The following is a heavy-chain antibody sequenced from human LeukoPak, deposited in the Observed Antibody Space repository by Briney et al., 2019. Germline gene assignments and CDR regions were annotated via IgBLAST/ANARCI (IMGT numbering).Heavy chain of an antibody. D-gene: IGHD3-22*01. Sequence: GGSLRLSCAASGFTFSSYWMSWVRQAPGKGLEWVGRIKSKTDGETTDSAAPVKGRFTISRDDSKNTLYLQMNSLKTEDTAVYYCGHYDSSGYPDYWGQGTLVTVSS. V-gene: IGHV3-15*01. CDR1: GFTFSSYW. CDR2: IKSKTDGETT. J-gene: IGHJ4*02. CDR3: GHYDSSGYPDY.